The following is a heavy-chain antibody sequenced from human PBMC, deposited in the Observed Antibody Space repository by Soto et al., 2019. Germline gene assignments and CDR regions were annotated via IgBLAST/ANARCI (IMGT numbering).Heavy chain of an antibody. CDR3: AKDRAPSIVGAWYYFDY. Sequence: EVQLLESGGGLVQPGGSLRLSCAASGFTFSSYAMSWVRQAPGKGLEWVSAISGSGGSTYYADSVKGRFTISRDNSKNTLYLQMNSLRAEDTAVYYCAKDRAPSIVGAWYYFDYWGQGTLVTVSS. CDR2: ISGSGGST. CDR1: GFTFSSYA. D-gene: IGHD1-26*01. V-gene: IGHV3-23*01. J-gene: IGHJ4*02.